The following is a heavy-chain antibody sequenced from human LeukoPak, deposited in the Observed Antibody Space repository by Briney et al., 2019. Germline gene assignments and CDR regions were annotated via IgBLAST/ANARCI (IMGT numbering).Heavy chain of an antibody. V-gene: IGHV1-8*01. CDR1: GYTFTRYD. CDR3: ARMGYCSGGSCYVYYYYYMDV. Sequence: ASVKVSCKASGYTFTRYDINWVRQATGQGLEWMGWMNPNSGSTGYAQKFQGRVTMTRNTSISTAYMELSSLRSEDTAVYYCARMGYCSGGSCYVYYYYYMDVWGKGTTVTISS. D-gene: IGHD2-15*01. CDR2: MNPNSGST. J-gene: IGHJ6*03.